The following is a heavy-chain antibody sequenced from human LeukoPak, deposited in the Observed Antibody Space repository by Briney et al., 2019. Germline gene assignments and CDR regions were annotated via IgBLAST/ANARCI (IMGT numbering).Heavy chain of an antibody. CDR3: ARDAPGVSGVFDY. CDR2: ISAYNGNT. CDR1: GYTFSSYG. Sequence: GASVKVSCKASGYTFSSYGFSWVRQAPGQGLEWMGWISAYNGNTNYAQKFQGRVTMTTDTSTSTVYMELRSLRSDVTAVYYCARDAPGVSGVFDYWGQGTLVTVSS. D-gene: IGHD2-8*01. J-gene: IGHJ4*02. V-gene: IGHV1-18*01.